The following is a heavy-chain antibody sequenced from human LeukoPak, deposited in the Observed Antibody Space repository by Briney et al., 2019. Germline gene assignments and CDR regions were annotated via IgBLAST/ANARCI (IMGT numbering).Heavy chain of an antibody. CDR3: ASRDSSGYYYDY. CDR1: GGSISSYY. J-gene: IGHJ4*02. Sequence: PSETLSLTCTVSGGSISSYYWSWIRQPPGKGLEWIGEINHSGSTNYNPSLKSRVTISVDTSKNQFSLKLSSVTAADTAVYYCASRDSSGYYYDYWGQGTLVTVSS. D-gene: IGHD3-22*01. CDR2: INHSGST. V-gene: IGHV4-34*01.